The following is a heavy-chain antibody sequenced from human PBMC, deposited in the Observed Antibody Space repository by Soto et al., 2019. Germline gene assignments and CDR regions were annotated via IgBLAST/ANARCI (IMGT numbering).Heavy chain of an antibody. Sequence: PGGSLRLSCAASGFTFSNYGIQWVRQAPGRGLEWVAFISYDGSDKYYAESVKGRFTISRDNSKNILYLQMNSLRAEDTALYYCANQDGYYYDSSGSKEAFDMWGQGTMVTVSS. CDR2: ISYDGSDK. CDR3: ANQDGYYYDSSGSKEAFDM. D-gene: IGHD3-22*01. J-gene: IGHJ3*02. CDR1: GFTFSNYG. V-gene: IGHV3-30*18.